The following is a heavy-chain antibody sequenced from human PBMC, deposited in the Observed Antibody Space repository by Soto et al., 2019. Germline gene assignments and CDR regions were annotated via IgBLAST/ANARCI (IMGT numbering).Heavy chain of an antibody. CDR1: GFTFSSYG. CDR2: IWYDGSNK. V-gene: IGHV3-33*01. J-gene: IGHJ3*02. CDR3: ARAFYPSKAYGYDAFDI. D-gene: IGHD6-6*01. Sequence: GGSLRLSCAASGFTFSSYGMHWVRQAPGKGLEWVAVIWYDGSNKYYADSVKGRFTISRDNSKNTLYLQMNSLRAEDTAVYYCARAFYPSKAYGYDAFDIWGQGTMVTVSS.